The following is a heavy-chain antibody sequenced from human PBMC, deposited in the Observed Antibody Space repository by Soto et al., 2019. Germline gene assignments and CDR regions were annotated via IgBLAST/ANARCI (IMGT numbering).Heavy chain of an antibody. CDR2: ISGNGGST. D-gene: IGHD2-2*01. J-gene: IGHJ4*02. CDR1: GVTFSNYA. V-gene: IGHV3-23*01. Sequence: GGSLRLSCAASGVTFSNYAMSWVRQAPGKGLEWVSTISGNGGSTYYADSVKGRLTISRDNSKNMLFLQINSLRDDDSAVYYCAKRPASIITFDYWGQGTPVTVSS. CDR3: AKRPASIITFDY.